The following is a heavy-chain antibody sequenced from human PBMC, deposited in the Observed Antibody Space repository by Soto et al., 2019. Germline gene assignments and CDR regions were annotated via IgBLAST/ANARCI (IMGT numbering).Heavy chain of an antibody. Sequence: EVQLVESGGGLVQPGGSLKVSCAASGFTFSDSAMHWVRQASGKGLEWVGRIRNKGNNYATAYTASVKGTFTISRDDSKNTVYLQMNSVKIVEAAVYYCTARRDWTAVDPLVYWRLGTLLTVSS. D-gene: IGHD5-18*01. J-gene: IGHJ4*02. CDR1: GFTFSDSA. V-gene: IGHV3-73*02. CDR3: TARRDWTAVDPLVY. CDR2: IRNKGNNYAT.